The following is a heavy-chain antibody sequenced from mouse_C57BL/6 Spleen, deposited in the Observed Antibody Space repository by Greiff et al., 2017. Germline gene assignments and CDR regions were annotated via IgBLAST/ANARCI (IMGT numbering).Heavy chain of an antibody. V-gene: IGHV1-61*01. D-gene: IGHD1-1*01. CDR3: ARAHITTVVATDYAMDY. CDR2: IYPSDSET. J-gene: IGHJ4*01. CDR1: GYTFTSYW. Sequence: VQLQQPGAELVRPGSSVKLSCKASGYTFTSYWMDWVKQRPGQGLEWIGNIYPSDSETHYNQKFKDKATLTVDKSSSTAYMQLSSLTSEDSAVYYCARAHITTVVATDYAMDYWGQGTSVTVSS.